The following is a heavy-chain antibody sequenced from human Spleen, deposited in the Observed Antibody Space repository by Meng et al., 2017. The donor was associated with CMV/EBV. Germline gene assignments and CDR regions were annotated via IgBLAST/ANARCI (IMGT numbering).Heavy chain of an antibody. CDR1: GYTFTDYY. D-gene: IGHD6-19*01. CDR3: ARARGWYNLFDY. CDR2: INPNSGGT. Sequence: CQASGYTFTDYYVHWVRQAPGQGLDWMGWINPNSGGTNYAQKFQGWVTMTRDTSVSTAYMEVIRLRSDDTAVYYCARARGWYNLFDYWGQGTLVTVSS. V-gene: IGHV1-2*04. J-gene: IGHJ4*02.